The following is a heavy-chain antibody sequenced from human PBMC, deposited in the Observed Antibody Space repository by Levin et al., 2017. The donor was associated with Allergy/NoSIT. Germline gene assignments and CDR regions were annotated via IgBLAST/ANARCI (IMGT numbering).Heavy chain of an antibody. CDR2: ISAYNGNT. CDR1: GYTFTSYG. Sequence: ASVKVSCKASGYTFTSYGISWVRQAPGQGLEWMGWISAYNGNTNYAQKLQGRVTMTTDTSTSTAYMELRSLRSDDTAVYYCARAKGRIVGATGFDYWGQGTLVTVSS. V-gene: IGHV1-18*01. D-gene: IGHD1-26*01. CDR3: ARAKGRIVGATGFDY. J-gene: IGHJ4*02.